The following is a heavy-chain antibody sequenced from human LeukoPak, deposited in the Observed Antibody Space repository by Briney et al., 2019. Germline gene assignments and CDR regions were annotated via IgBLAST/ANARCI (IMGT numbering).Heavy chain of an antibody. Sequence: PSETLSLTCTVSGGSISSSSYYWGWIRQPPGKGLEWIGSIYYSGSTYYNPSLKSRVTISVDTSKNQFSLKLNSVTAADTAVYYCARQITMVRGVPTAGDYWGQGTLVTVSS. CDR3: ARQITMVRGVPTAGDY. J-gene: IGHJ4*02. CDR2: IYYSGST. V-gene: IGHV4-39*01. D-gene: IGHD3-10*01. CDR1: GGSISSSSYY.